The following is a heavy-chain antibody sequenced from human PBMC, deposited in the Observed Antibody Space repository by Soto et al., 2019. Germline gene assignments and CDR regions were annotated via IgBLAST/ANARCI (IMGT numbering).Heavy chain of an antibody. V-gene: IGHV1-69*02. D-gene: IGHD6-19*01. CDR2: IIPILGIA. J-gene: IGHJ4*02. CDR3: AGNIAVAANDY. Sequence: QVQLVQSGAEVKKPGSSVKVSCKASGGTFSSYTISWVRQAPGQGLERMGRIIPILGIANYAQKFQGRVTITADKSTSTAYMELSSLRSEDTAVYYCAGNIAVAANDYWGQGTLVTVSS. CDR1: GGTFSSYT.